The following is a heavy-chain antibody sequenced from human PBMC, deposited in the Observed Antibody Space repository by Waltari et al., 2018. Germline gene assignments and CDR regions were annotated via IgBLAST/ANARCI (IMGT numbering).Heavy chain of an antibody. V-gene: IGHV3-7*01. J-gene: IGHJ4*02. CDR3: ASEYGRSFDS. D-gene: IGHD4-17*01. Sequence: EVQLVESGGGLVQPGGSLRLSCAASGFTFFSYWMSWVRQAPGKGLEWVANIKEDGREKHYVDSVKCRFTISRDNAKNSLYLQMNSLTAEDTAVYYCASEYGRSFDSWGQGTLVTVTS. CDR1: GFTFFSYW. CDR2: IKEDGREK.